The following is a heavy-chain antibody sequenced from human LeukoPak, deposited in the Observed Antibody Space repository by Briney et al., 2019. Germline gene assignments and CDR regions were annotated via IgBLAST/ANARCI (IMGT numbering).Heavy chain of an antibody. CDR2: ISGSGGST. V-gene: IGHV3-23*01. CDR1: GFTFSSYA. D-gene: IGHD6-19*01. Sequence: PGGSLRLSCAASGFTFSSYAMSWVRQAPGKGLEWASAISGSGGSTYYADSVEGRFTISRDNSKNTLYLQMNSLRAEDTAVYYCAKYTSFGWYSSGWYEGAYFDCWGQGTLVTVSS. CDR3: AKYTSFGWYSSGWYEGAYFDC. J-gene: IGHJ4*02.